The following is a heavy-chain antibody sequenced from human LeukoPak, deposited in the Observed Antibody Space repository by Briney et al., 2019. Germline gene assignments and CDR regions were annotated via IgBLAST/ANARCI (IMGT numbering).Heavy chain of an antibody. V-gene: IGHV3-23*01. Sequence: GSLRLSCAASGFTFSSYAMSLVRQAPGKGLEWVSAISGSGGSTYYADSVKGRFTISRDNSKNTLYLQMNSLRAEDTAVYYCAKIYYDFWSHFDYWGQGTLVTISS. CDR1: GFTFSSYA. CDR3: AKIYYDFWSHFDY. CDR2: ISGSGGST. J-gene: IGHJ4*02. D-gene: IGHD3-3*01.